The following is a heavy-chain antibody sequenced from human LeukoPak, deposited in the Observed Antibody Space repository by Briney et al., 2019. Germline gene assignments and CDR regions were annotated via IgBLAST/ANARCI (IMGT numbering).Heavy chain of an antibody. V-gene: IGHV4-59*02. Sequence: SETLSLTCAVSGGSVSSYYWSWMRQPPGKGLEWIGYVYYSGSTNYNPALKSRVTISVDTSKNQFSLKLSSMTAADTAVYYCARVPDYGGDADAFDLWGQGTMVTVSS. CDR2: VYYSGST. CDR1: GGSVSSYY. CDR3: ARVPDYGGDADAFDL. J-gene: IGHJ3*01. D-gene: IGHD2-21*02.